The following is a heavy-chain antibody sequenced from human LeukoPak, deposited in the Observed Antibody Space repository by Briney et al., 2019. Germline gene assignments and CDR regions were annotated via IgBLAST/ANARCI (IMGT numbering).Heavy chain of an antibody. CDR1: GGSISSGGSY. D-gene: IGHD4-11*01. J-gene: IGHJ5*02. V-gene: IGHV4-31*03. CDR2: IYYSGST. CDR3: ARGAYSNLPTNWFDP. Sequence: SETLSLTCTVSGGSISSGGSYWSWIRQHPGKGLEWIGYIYYSGSTYYNPSLKSRVTISVDTPKNQFSLKLSSVTAADTAVYYCARGAYSNLPTNWFDPWGQGTLVTVSS.